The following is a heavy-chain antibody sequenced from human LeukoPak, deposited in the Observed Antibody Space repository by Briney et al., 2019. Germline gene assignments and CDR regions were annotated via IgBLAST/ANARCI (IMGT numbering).Heavy chain of an antibody. CDR3: ARDAPDINMRLVVLYYFDY. J-gene: IGHJ4*02. V-gene: IGHV3-21*01. CDR2: ISSSSSYI. Sequence: GGSLRLSCAASGFTFSSYSMNWVRQAPGKGLEWVSSISSSSSYIYYADSVKGRFTISRDNAKNSLYLQMNSLRAEDTAVYYCARDAPDINMRLVVLYYFDYWGQGTLVTVSS. D-gene: IGHD3-22*01. CDR1: GFTFSSYS.